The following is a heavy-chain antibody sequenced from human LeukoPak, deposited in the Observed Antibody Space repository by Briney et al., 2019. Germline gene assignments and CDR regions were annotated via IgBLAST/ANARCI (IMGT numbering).Heavy chain of an antibody. V-gene: IGHV2-5*02. D-gene: IGHD1-1*01. Sequence: SGPTLVNPTQTLTLTCTFSGFSLSTSGVGVGWIRQPPGKALGGLALIYWDDDKRYSPSLKSRLTITKDTSKNQVVLTMANMDPVDTATYYCAHSPTRGTTGTTFDYWGQGTLVTVSS. CDR1: GFSLSTSGVG. J-gene: IGHJ4*02. CDR3: AHSPTRGTTGTTFDY. CDR2: IYWDDDK.